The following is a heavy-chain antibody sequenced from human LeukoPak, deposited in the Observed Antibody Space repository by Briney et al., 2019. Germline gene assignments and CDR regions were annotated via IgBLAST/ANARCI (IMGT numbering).Heavy chain of an antibody. CDR1: VGSISSHY. CDR3: ARDYYDRSGYHQAFHN. J-gene: IGHJ3*02. CDR2: ISYSGST. V-gene: IGHV4-59*11. D-gene: IGHD3-22*01. Sequence: SETLSLTCTVSVGSISSHYWSWIRQPPGKGLEWIGYISYSGSTNYNPSLRSRVTMSVDTSKSQFSLKLSSVTAADTAVYYCARDYYDRSGYHQAFHNWGRGTMVTVSS.